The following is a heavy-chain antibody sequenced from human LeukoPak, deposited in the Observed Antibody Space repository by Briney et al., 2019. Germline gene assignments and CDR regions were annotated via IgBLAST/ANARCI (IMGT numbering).Heavy chain of an antibody. Sequence: PSETLSLTCTVSGGSISSYYWSWIRQPAGKGLEWIGRIYTSGSTNYNPSLKSRVTMSVDTSKNQFSLKLSSVTAADTAVYYCARVYQLLSSPNWFDPWGQGTLVTVSS. J-gene: IGHJ5*02. CDR2: IYTSGST. CDR3: ARVYQLLSSPNWFDP. V-gene: IGHV4-4*07. D-gene: IGHD2-2*01. CDR1: GGSISSYY.